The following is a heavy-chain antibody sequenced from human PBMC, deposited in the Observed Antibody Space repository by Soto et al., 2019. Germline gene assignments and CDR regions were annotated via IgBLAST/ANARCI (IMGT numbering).Heavy chain of an antibody. D-gene: IGHD6-13*01. CDR3: ASYSSSWPYYYYGMDV. Sequence: SETLSLSCTVSGGSISSYYWSWIRQPPGKGLEWIGYIYYSGSTNYNPSLKSRVTISVDTSKNQFSLKLSSVTAADTAVYYCASYSSSWPYYYYGMDVWGQGTTVTVSS. CDR1: GGSISSYY. J-gene: IGHJ6*02. V-gene: IGHV4-59*01. CDR2: IYYSGST.